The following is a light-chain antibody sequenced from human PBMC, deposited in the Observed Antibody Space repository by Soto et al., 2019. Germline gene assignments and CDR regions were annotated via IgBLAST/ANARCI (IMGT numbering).Light chain of an antibody. J-gene: IGKJ5*01. CDR2: GAS. CDR1: RSMSTY. CDR3: QQCSNWPIT. Sequence: LPQPPATLPVSPGDTATLSCRASRSMSTYLAWYQQKPGQAPRLLIYGASNRATGMPVRFSGSGSGRDFTLTISSLQPEDFALYYCQQCSNWPITFGQGTRLEIK. V-gene: IGKV3-11*02.